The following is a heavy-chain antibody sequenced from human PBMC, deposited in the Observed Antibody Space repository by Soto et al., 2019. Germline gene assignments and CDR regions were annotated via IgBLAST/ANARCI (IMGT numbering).Heavy chain of an antibody. D-gene: IGHD3-22*01. V-gene: IGHV1-69*01. CDR3: ARGYTDYDDHSYYFES. J-gene: IGHJ4*02. CDR1: GGTFSTSL. Sequence: QVQLVQSGAEVKKPGSSVKVSCKASGGTFSTSLISWVRQAPGQGLEWMGGIIPIFGTPNYAQKFQGRVTITADESTRTVYMELNSLRSEDTAMYYCARGYTDYDDHSYYFESWGQGTQVTVSS. CDR2: IIPIFGTP.